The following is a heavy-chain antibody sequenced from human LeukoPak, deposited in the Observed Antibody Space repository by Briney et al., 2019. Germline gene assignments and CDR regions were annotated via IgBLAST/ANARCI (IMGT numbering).Heavy chain of an antibody. CDR2: IYYSGST. D-gene: IGHD6-19*01. V-gene: IGHV4-61*01. Sequence: PSETLSLTCTVSGGSVSSGSHYWSWIRQPPGKGLEWIGYIYYSGSTNYNPSLKSRVTISVDTSKNQFSLKLSSVTAADTAVYYCARGISSGWSRAVGYWGQGTLVTVSS. J-gene: IGHJ4*02. CDR3: ARGISSGWSRAVGY. CDR1: GGSVSSGSHY.